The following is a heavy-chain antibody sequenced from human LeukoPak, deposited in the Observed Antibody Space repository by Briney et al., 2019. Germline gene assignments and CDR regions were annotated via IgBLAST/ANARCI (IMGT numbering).Heavy chain of an antibody. CDR1: GFTFSSYA. D-gene: IGHD5-18*01. CDR2: ISYDGSNK. J-gene: IGHJ4*02. CDR3: ARSPGGYSYGQSDY. Sequence: SGGSLRLSCAASGFTFSSYAMHWVRQAPGKGLEWVAVISYDGSNKYYADSVKGRFTISRGNSKNTLYLQMNSLRAEDTAVYYCARSPGGYSYGQSDYWGQGTLVTVSS. V-gene: IGHV3-30-3*01.